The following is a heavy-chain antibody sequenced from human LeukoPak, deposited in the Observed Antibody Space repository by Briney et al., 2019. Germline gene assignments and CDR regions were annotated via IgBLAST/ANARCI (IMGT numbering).Heavy chain of an antibody. CDR3: ARVGYHFSINDWSRTGLGAYPTKYYYYMDV. J-gene: IGHJ6*03. CDR1: GGSFSDYS. V-gene: IGHV4-34*04. CDR2: INHTGGA. Sequence: SETLSLTCAVYGGSFSDYSWSWIRQPPGKGLEWIGEINHTGGANNNPSLMSRDIMSVDTYKNQFSLKVSSVTAADTAVYYCARVGYHFSINDWSRTGLGAYPTKYYYYMDVWGKGTTVTVSS. D-gene: IGHD3-9*01.